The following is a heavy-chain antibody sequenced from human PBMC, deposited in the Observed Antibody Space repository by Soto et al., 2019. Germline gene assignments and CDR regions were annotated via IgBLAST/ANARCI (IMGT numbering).Heavy chain of an antibody. V-gene: IGHV3-64D*08. CDR1: GFTFSSYA. D-gene: IGHD6-6*01. CDR2: ISGDGDTT. CDR3: VRDYYGQLVSSHWHFDL. Sequence: GGSLRLSCSASGFTFSSYAMHWVRQAPGKGLEYVAAISGDGDTTFYGDSVKGRFTISRDNSKDTLYLQMSSLRAEDTAVFYCVRDYYGQLVSSHWHFDLWGRGTLVTVSS. J-gene: IGHJ2*01.